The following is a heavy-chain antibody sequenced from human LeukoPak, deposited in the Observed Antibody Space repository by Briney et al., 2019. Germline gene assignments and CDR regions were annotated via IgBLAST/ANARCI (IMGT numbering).Heavy chain of an antibody. V-gene: IGHV4-39*01. CDR1: GGSISTGTYY. Sequence: SETLSLTCTVSGGSISTGTYYWGWIRQPPGKGLEWIGSIYYSGGTDYNPSLKSRVTISVDTSKNQFSLKLSSVTAADTAVYYCAVMYSSSWYWFDPWGQGTLVTVSS. D-gene: IGHD6-13*01. CDR3: AVMYSSSWYWFDP. CDR2: IYYSGGT. J-gene: IGHJ5*02.